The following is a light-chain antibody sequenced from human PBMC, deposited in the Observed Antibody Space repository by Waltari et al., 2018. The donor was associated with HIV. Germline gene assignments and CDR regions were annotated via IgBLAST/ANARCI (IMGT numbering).Light chain of an antibody. CDR1: QSVSSN. J-gene: IGKJ1*01. V-gene: IGKV3-15*01. CDR2: GAS. Sequence: IVMTQSPATLSASPGERATLSCRASQSVSSNLAWYQQKPGQAPRLLIYGASTRATGIPARFSGSGSGTEFTLTISSLQSEDFAVYYCQQYNNWPPTWTFGQGT. CDR3: QQYNNWPPTWT.